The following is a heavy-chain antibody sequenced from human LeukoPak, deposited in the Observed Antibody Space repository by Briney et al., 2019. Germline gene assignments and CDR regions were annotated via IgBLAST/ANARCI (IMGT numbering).Heavy chain of an antibody. CDR3: ARGVYAFDV. Sequence: GGSLRLSCAASGFTFSSYAMSWVRQAPGTGLEWVTYMNEDGSEIYYVDSVKGRFTISRDNGKNSLYLQMNSLRADDTAVYYCARGVYAFDVWGQGTMVTVSS. V-gene: IGHV3-7*01. CDR1: GFTFSSYA. J-gene: IGHJ3*01. D-gene: IGHD6-6*01. CDR2: MNEDGSEI.